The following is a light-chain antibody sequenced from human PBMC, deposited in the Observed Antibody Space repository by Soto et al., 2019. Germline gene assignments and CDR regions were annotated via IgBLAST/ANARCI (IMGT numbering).Light chain of an antibody. V-gene: IGKV3-20*01. CDR1: QAGSSSY. CDR2: GAT. J-gene: IGKJ2*01. Sequence: EIVLTQSPGTVSLSPGETATLSCRASQAGSSSYLAWYQQKAGQAPRLLIYGATNRATGVPDRFSGGGSGTDFTLTISRLEPEDFAVYNCQQYNNWPPMYTFGQGTKLEIK. CDR3: QQYNNWPPMYT.